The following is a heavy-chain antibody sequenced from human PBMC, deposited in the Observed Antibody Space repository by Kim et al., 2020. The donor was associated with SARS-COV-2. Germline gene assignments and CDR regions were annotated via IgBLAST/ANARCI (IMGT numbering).Heavy chain of an antibody. V-gene: IGHV3-23*01. Sequence: DSVKGRFTSSRDRSKNTLYQQMNSLRTEDTAVYFCAKTEYSGNFYGPFDYWGQGTLVTVSS. D-gene: IGHD1-26*01. CDR3: AKTEYSGNFYGPFDY. J-gene: IGHJ4*02.